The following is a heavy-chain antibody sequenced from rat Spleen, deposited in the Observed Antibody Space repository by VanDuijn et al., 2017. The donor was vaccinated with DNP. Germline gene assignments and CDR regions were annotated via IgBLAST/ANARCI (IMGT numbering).Heavy chain of an antibody. Sequence: EVQLVESGGGSVQPGGSLRLSCAASGFIFTDYYMAWVRHVPGKGLEWVATINYDGGRTYYRDSVKGRFTISRDNAKNTLYLQMNSLRSEDTATYYCARSGRYYAMDAWGQGTSVTVSS. V-gene: IGHV5-7*01. CDR2: INYDGGRT. J-gene: IGHJ4*01. CDR1: GFIFTDYY. CDR3: ARSGRYYAMDA. D-gene: IGHD4-3*01.